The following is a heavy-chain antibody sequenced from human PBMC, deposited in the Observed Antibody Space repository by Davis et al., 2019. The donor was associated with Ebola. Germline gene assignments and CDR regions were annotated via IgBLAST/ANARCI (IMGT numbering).Heavy chain of an antibody. Sequence: ASVKVSCKASGYTFTGYYMHWVRQAPGQGLEWMGWINPNSGGTNYAQKFQGRVTMTRDTSISTAYMELSRLGSDDTAVYYCARDDSSSGTKLNWGQGTLVTVSS. CDR1: GYTFTGYY. J-gene: IGHJ4*02. CDR2: INPNSGGT. D-gene: IGHD6-19*01. V-gene: IGHV1-2*02. CDR3: ARDDSSSGTKLN.